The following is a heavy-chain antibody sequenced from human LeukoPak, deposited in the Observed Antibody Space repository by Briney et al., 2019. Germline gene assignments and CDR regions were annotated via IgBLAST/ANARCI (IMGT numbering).Heavy chain of an antibody. CDR3: VRLGATNWYFDL. V-gene: IGHV3-23*01. Sequence: GVSLRLSCAASGFTFSSYAMSWVRQAPGKGLEWVSAISGSGGSTYYADSVKGRFTISRDNSKNTLYLQMNSLRAEDTAVYYCVRLGATNWYFDLWGRGTLVTVS. D-gene: IGHD1-26*01. CDR1: GFTFSSYA. CDR2: ISGSGGST. J-gene: IGHJ2*01.